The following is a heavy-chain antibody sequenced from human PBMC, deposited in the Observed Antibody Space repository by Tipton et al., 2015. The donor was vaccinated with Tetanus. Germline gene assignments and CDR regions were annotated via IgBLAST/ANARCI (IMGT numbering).Heavy chain of an antibody. D-gene: IGHD6-19*01. V-gene: IGHV3-33*01. Sequence: SLRLSCAASGFTFSSYGMHWVRQAPGKGLEWVAVIWYDGSNKYYADSVKGRFTISRDNSKNTLYLQMNSLRAEDTAVYYCARTAQPWSGWYYFDYWGQGTLVTVSS. CDR3: ARTAQPWSGWYYFDY. J-gene: IGHJ4*02. CDR2: IWYDGSNK. CDR1: GFTFSSYG.